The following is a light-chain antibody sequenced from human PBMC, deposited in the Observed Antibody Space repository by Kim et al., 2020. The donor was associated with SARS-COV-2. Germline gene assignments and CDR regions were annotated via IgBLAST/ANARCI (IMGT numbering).Light chain of an antibody. J-gene: IGKJ4*01. CDR3: QQHNGYPYT. CDR2: GAS. CDR1: QGMSSNY. Sequence: IQLTQSPSSLSASVGDRVTITCRASQGMSSNYLAWYQQKPGKAPKVLIYGASTLQSGVPSRFSGSGSRTDFTLTISSLQPEDFATYYCQQHNGYPYTFGEGTKVDIK. V-gene: IGKV1-9*01.